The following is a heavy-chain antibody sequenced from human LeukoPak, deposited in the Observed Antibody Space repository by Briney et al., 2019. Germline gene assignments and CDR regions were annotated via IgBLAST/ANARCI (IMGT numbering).Heavy chain of an antibody. D-gene: IGHD2-2*01. CDR2: ICGSGGST. CDR3: AKGHIIVVVPAAYDY. V-gene: IGHV3-23*01. CDR1: LLTFTGYT. J-gene: IGHJ4*02. Sequence: PGRSLCLSRAPSLLTFTGYTMRWVRQAPRKGLDWVSAICGSGGSTYNADSVKGRFTISRDNSKNTLYLQMNSLRAEDTAVYYCAKGHIIVVVPAAYDYWGQGTLVTVSS.